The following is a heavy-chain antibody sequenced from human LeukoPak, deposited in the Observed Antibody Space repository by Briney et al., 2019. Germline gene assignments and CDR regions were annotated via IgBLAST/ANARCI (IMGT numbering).Heavy chain of an antibody. J-gene: IGHJ5*02. CDR3: APSPVVGGPFDP. V-gene: IGHV3-23*01. CDR1: GFTFSSYA. Sequence: GGSLRLSCAASGFTFSSYAMSWVRQAPGEGLEWVSAISGSGGCTYYADSVKGRFTISRDNSKNTLYLQMNSLRAEDTAVYYCAPSPVVGGPFDPWGQGTLVTVSS. CDR2: ISGSGGCT. D-gene: IGHD2-21*01.